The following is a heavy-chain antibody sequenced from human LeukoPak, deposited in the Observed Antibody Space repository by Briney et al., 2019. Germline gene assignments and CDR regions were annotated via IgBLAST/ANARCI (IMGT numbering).Heavy chain of an antibody. D-gene: IGHD1-14*01. Sequence: GSLRLSCAASGLTVSSNYMSWVRQAPGKGLEWVSVKYKGGSIYYADSVKGRFTISRDNSKNTVYLQMKSLRAEDTAVYYCASRGPGYYFDYWGQGTLVTVSS. V-gene: IGHV3-53*01. CDR2: KYKGGSI. CDR3: ASRGPGYYFDY. J-gene: IGHJ4*02. CDR1: GLTVSSNY.